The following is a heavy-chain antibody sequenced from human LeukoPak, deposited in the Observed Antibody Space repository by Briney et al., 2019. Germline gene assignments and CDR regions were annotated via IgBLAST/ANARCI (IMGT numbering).Heavy chain of an antibody. V-gene: IGHV4-59*01. D-gene: IGHD2-2*02. CDR3: ARAIVVPAAIYYLDY. CDR1: GGSISSYY. J-gene: IGHJ4*02. Sequence: PSETLSLTCTVSGGSISSYYWSWIRQPPGKGLEWIGYIYYSGSTNHNPSLKSRVTISVDTSKNQFSLKLSSVTAADTAVYYCARAIVVPAAIYYLDYWGQGTLVTVSS. CDR2: IYYSGST.